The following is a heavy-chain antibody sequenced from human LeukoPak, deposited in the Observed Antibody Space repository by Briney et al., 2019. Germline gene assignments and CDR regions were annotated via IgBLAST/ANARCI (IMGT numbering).Heavy chain of an antibody. V-gene: IGHV3-9*01. D-gene: IGHD3-22*01. Sequence: GRSLRLSCAASGFTFDDYAMHWVRQAPWKGLEWVSGISWNSGSIGYADSVKGRFTISRDNAKNSLYLQMNSLRAEDTALYYCAKDILAGTMIVAPAPFDIWGQGTMVTVSS. CDR3: AKDILAGTMIVAPAPFDI. CDR1: GFTFDDYA. CDR2: ISWNSGSI. J-gene: IGHJ3*02.